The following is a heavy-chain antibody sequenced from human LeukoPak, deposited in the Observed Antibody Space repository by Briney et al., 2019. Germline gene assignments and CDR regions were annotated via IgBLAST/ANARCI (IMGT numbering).Heavy chain of an antibody. V-gene: IGHV3-9*01. Sequence: PGRSLRLSCAASGFTFDDYAMHWVRQAPGKGLEWVSGISWNSGSIGYADSVKGRFTISRDNAKDSLYLQMNSLRAEDTALYYCAKDNYYDSSGYVDYWGQGTLVTVSS. CDR2: ISWNSGSI. CDR3: AKDNYYDSSGYVDY. D-gene: IGHD3-22*01. J-gene: IGHJ4*02. CDR1: GFTFDDYA.